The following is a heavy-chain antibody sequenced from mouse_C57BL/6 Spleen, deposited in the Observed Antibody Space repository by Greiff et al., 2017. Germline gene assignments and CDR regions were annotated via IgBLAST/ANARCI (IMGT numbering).Heavy chain of an antibody. CDR2: INPSNGGT. CDR1: GYTFTSYW. V-gene: IGHV1-53*01. CDR3: ARSPFITEYYFDY. J-gene: IGHJ2*01. D-gene: IGHD1-1*01. Sequence: QVQLQQPGTELVKPGASVKLSCEASGYTFTSYWMHWVKQRPGQGLEWIGNINPSNGGTNYNEKFKSKATLTVDKSSSTAYMQLSSLTSEDSAVYYCARSPFITEYYFDYWGQGTTLTVSS.